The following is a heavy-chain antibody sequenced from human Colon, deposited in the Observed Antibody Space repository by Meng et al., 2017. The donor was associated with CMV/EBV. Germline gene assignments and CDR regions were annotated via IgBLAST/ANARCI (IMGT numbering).Heavy chain of an antibody. D-gene: IGHD6-19*01. CDR1: GYTFSDLY. V-gene: IGHV1-2*02. CDR3: VRSSGWSLFDY. Sequence: GRRMQSGAGVKEPGASVKVPCKTSGYTFSDLYMHWVRQAPGQGLEWMGWIRSDGSATNYAQKFRGRVTMTRDASVSTAYMELSGLTSDDTAVYFCVRSSGWSLFDYWGPGALVTVPS. J-gene: IGHJ4*02. CDR2: IRSDGSAT.